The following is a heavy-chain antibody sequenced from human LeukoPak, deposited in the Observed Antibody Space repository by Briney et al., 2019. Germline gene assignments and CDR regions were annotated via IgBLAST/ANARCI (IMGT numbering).Heavy chain of an antibody. V-gene: IGHV3-21*01. CDR3: ARDYGDTEGDY. D-gene: IGHD4-17*01. CDR2: ISSSSSYI. CDR1: GFTFSSYS. Sequence: GGSLRLSCAASGFTFSSYSMNWVRQAPEKGLEWVSSISSSSSYIYYADSVKGRFTISRDNAKNSLYLQMNSLRAEDTAVYYCARDYGDTEGDYWGQGTLVTVSS. J-gene: IGHJ4*02.